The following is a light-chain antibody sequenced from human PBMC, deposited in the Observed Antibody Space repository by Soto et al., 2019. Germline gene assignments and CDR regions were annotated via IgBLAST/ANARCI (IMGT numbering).Light chain of an antibody. V-gene: IGKV1-5*03. CDR3: HQYDSYPWT. J-gene: IGKJ1*01. Sequence: DIQMTQSPSTLSASVGDRVTITCRASQSIRSWLAWYQQKAGTAPKLLIYRASSLESGVPSRFSGSGSGTDFALTISSLQPDDFATYYCHQYDSYPWTFGQGTKVDIK. CDR2: RAS. CDR1: QSIRSW.